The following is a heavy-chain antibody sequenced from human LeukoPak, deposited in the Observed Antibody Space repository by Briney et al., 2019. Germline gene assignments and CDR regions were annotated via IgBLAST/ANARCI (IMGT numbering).Heavy chain of an antibody. Sequence: LETLSLTCTVSGYSISIAYYWGWIRQPPGKGLEWIGSVYHSGSTHYNPSLKSRVTISIDTSKNQFSLKLSSVTAADTAVYYCARVWDLLGYFDYWGQGTLVTVSS. J-gene: IGHJ4*02. CDR2: VYHSGST. D-gene: IGHD1-26*01. CDR3: ARVWDLLGYFDY. V-gene: IGHV4-38-2*02. CDR1: GYSISIAYY.